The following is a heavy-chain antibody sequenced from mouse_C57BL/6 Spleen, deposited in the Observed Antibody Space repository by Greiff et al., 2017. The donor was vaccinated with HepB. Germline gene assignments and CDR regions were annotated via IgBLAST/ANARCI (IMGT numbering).Heavy chain of an antibody. J-gene: IGHJ4*01. CDR3: ARPGDYDGYAMDY. Sequence: EVHLVESGGGLVQPGGSLKLSCAASGFTFSDYGMAWVRQGPRQGPEWVAFISNLAYSIYYADTVTGRFTIARENAKNTLYLEMSSLRSEDTAMYYCARPGDYDGYAMDYWGQGTSVTVSS. CDR2: ISNLAYSI. CDR1: GFTFSDYG. V-gene: IGHV5-15*01. D-gene: IGHD2-4*01.